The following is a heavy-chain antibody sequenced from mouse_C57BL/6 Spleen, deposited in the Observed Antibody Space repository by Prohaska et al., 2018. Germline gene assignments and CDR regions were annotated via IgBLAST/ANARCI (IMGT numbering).Heavy chain of an antibody. J-gene: IGHJ1*03. Sequence: EVQLVESGGGLVKPGGSLKLSCAASGFTFSSYAMSWVRQTPEKGLEWVATISDGGSYTYYPDNVKGRFTISRDNAKNNLYLQMSHLKSEDTAMYYCARGGELRGYFDVWGTGTTVTVSS. V-gene: IGHV5-4*01. CDR2: ISDGGSYT. CDR3: ARGGELRGYFDV. CDR1: GFTFSSYA.